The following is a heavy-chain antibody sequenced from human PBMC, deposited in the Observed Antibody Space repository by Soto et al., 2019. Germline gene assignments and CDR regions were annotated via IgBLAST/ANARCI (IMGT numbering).Heavy chain of an antibody. Sequence: PSETLWLTCADSDGAFNVYYCHSIRQSPGRGLEWIGEMEHSGYTNDTPSLKIRVTISVDTSKNQFSLRLTSVTAADSGGDCCARVRDWLDVWGQGNLV. D-gene: IGHD3-3*01. CDR2: MEHSGYT. J-gene: IGHJ5*01. CDR1: DGAFNVYY. V-gene: IGHV4-34*01. CDR3: ARVRDWLDV.